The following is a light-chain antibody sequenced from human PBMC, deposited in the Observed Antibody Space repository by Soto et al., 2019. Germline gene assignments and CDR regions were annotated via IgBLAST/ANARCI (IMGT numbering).Light chain of an antibody. J-gene: IGKJ4*01. CDR2: GAS. Sequence: ERVKTQSPATLSVSPGERATLSCRASQSVGNSLAWYQQKPGQAPRLLIYGASTRATAIPARFSGSGSGTEFTLTISSLHSEDFAVYYCQQYNNWPLTFGGGTKVEIK. V-gene: IGKV3-15*01. CDR3: QQYNNWPLT. CDR1: QSVGNS.